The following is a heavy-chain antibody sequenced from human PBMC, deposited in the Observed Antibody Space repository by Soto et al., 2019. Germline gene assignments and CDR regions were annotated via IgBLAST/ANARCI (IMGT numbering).Heavy chain of an antibody. CDR3: GRDDDYDSSGDYWRSDAFDI. V-gene: IGHV1-69*13. J-gene: IGHJ3*02. Sequence: ASVKVSCKAFGGTFSSFAISWVRQAPGQGLEWLGGFIPIFGTANYEKKFKGRGTITADESTSPAYMELSSLRSEETAVYDCGRDDDYDSSGDYWRSDAFDIWG. D-gene: IGHD3-22*01. CDR1: GGTFSSFA. CDR2: FIPIFGTA.